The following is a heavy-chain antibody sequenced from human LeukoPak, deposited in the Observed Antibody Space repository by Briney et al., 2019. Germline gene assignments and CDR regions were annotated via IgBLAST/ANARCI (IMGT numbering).Heavy chain of an antibody. J-gene: IGHJ5*02. Sequence: PSETLSLTCTVYGGSFSDYYWMWIRQPPGRGLEWIGESSHSGITNYSPSLKSRVTVSVDTSKNQFSLKLTSVTAADTAVYYCARDGGPNNYWFDPWGQGTLVTVSS. CDR1: GGSFSDYY. V-gene: IGHV4-34*01. D-gene: IGHD1-20*01. CDR2: SSHSGIT. CDR3: ARDGGPNNYWFDP.